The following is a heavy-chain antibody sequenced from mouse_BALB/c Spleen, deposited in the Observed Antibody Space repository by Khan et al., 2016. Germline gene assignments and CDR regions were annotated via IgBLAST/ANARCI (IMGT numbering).Heavy chain of an antibody. CDR3: ASYYGSSYDCFEE. J-gene: IGHJ2*01. Sequence: QVQLKESGAELARPGASVKLSCKASGYTFTSYWMQWVKQRPGQGLEWIGAIYPGDGDTRYTQKFKGKATLTADKSSSTAYMQLSSLASEDSAVYYFASYYGSSYDCFEEWGQGTTLTVSS. CDR1: GYTFTSYW. D-gene: IGHD1-1*01. V-gene: IGHV1-87*01. CDR2: IYPGDGDT.